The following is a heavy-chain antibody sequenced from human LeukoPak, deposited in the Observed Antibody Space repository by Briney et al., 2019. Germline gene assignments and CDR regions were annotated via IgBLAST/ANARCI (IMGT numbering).Heavy chain of an antibody. CDR2: IWYDGSQK. D-gene: IGHD3-9*01. J-gene: IGHJ4*02. CDR1: GFTMKNFG. V-gene: IGHV3-33*01. Sequence: PGGSLRLSCAASGFTMKNFGMHWVRQAPGKGLEWVAVIWYDGSQKHYVDSVKGRFTISRENSMNTLSLQMNGLRVEDTAVYYCARGRYDVLAGYQPPYFDYWGQGTLVTVSS. CDR3: ARGRYDVLAGYQPPYFDY.